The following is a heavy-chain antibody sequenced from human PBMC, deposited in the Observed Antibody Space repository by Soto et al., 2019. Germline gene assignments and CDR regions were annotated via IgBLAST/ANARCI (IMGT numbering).Heavy chain of an antibody. D-gene: IGHD1-1*01. CDR3: AKGTTTEKVDS. CDR2: IHYSGST. V-gene: IGHV4-59*08. CDR1: GGSISRYY. Sequence: PSETLSLTCTVSGGSISRYYWNWIRQPPGKGLEWIGHIHYSGSTNYNPSLKSRVTISADTSLNQFSLALTSVTAADTAMYYCAKGTTTEKVDSWGQGTLVTVSS. J-gene: IGHJ4*02.